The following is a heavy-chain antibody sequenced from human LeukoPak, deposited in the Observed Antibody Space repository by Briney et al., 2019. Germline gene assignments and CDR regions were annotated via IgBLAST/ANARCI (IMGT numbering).Heavy chain of an antibody. J-gene: IGHJ4*02. CDR3: AKAPVTSCRGAFCYPFDY. D-gene: IGHD2-15*01. CDR2: IVGSGGST. V-gene: IGHV3-23*01. Sequence: GGSLRLSCAASGFTFSSYSMNWVRQAPGKGLEWVSSIVGSGGSTFYADSVRGRFTISRDTSRSTLYLQMNSLRAEDAAVYYCAKAPVTSCRGAFCYPFDYWGQGTLVTVSS. CDR1: GFTFSSYS.